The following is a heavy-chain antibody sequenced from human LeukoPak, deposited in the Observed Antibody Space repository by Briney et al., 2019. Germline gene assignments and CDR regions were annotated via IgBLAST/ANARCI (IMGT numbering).Heavy chain of an antibody. Sequence: SVKVSCKASGGTFSSYAISWVRQAPGQGLEWMGGIIPIFGTANYAQKFQGRVTITADESTSTAYMELSSLRSEDAAVYYCARSYCSGGSCYPRWGYYYYMDVWGKGTTVTVSS. CDR1: GGTFSSYA. V-gene: IGHV1-69*13. D-gene: IGHD2-15*01. J-gene: IGHJ6*03. CDR3: ARSYCSGGSCYPRWGYYYYMDV. CDR2: IIPIFGTA.